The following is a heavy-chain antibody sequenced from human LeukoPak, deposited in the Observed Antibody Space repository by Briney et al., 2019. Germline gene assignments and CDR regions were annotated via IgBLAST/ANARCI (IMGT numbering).Heavy chain of an antibody. D-gene: IGHD6-25*01. CDR2: VYYSGST. J-gene: IGHJ5*02. Sequence: SETLSLTCSVSGASIDRSTYYGGWIRQPPGKGLEWIGSVYYSGSTYYNSALKSRVTISVDTSKNQFSLKLYSVTAADTSVYFCARIAAPGLAWGQGTLVTVSS. CDR1: GASIDRSTYY. CDR3: ARIAAPGLA. V-gene: IGHV4-39*01.